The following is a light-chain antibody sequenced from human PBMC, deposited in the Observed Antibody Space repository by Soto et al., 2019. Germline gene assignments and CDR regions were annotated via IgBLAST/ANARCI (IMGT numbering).Light chain of an antibody. CDR3: QQYRSLIT. J-gene: IGKJ5*01. Sequence: EIVMTQSPATLSVSPGEGTTLSCRASQSVRTKLAWYQLQPGLAPRLLIYDASSRATGIPDRFSGSGSGTDFTLTIKRLEPEDSAVYYCQQYRSLITFGQGTRLEIK. CDR2: DAS. CDR1: QSVRTK. V-gene: IGKV3D-20*01.